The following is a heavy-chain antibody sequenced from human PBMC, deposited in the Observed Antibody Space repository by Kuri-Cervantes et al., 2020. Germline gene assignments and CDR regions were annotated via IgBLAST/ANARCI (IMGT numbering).Heavy chain of an antibody. CDR3: ATEGYGSGSYPTDY. J-gene: IGHJ4*02. V-gene: IGHV3-74*01. CDR1: GFTFSSYW. CDR2: INSDGSST. Sequence: GESLKISCAASGFTFSSYWMHWVRQAPGKGLVWVSRINSDGSSTSYADSVKGRFTISRDNAKNSLYLQMNSLRAEDTAVYYCATEGYGSGSYPTDYWGQGTLVTVSS. D-gene: IGHD3-10*01.